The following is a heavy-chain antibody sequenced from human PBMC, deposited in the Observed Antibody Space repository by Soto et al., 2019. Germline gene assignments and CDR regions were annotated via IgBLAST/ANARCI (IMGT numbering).Heavy chain of an antibody. J-gene: IGHJ4*02. CDR3: ARNGGRVVEVAGAYFDY. D-gene: IGHD2-15*01. V-gene: IGHV4-34*01. Sequence: QVQLQQWGAGLLKPSETLSLTCALYGESFSGYYWSWIRQPPGKGLEWIGEINHSGSTNYNPSLKTRVTMSVDTSKNPFSLKLRSLTAADTAVYYCARNGGRVVEVAGAYFDYWGQGSLVTVSS. CDR1: GESFSGYY. CDR2: INHSGST.